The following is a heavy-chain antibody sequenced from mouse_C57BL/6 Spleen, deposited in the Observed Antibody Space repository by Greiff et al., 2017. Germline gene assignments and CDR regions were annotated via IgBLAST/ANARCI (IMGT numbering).Heavy chain of an antibody. CDR2: ISDGGSYT. J-gene: IGHJ1*03. CDR1: GFTFSSYA. D-gene: IGHD1-1*01. V-gene: IGHV5-4*01. Sequence: EVLLVESGGGLVKPGGSLKLSCAASGFTFSSYAMSWVRQTPEKRLEWVATISDGGSYTYYPDNVKGRFTISRDNAKNHLYLQMSHLKSEDTAMYYCAREGTTVVAPWYFDVWGTGTTVTVSS. CDR3: AREGTTVVAPWYFDV.